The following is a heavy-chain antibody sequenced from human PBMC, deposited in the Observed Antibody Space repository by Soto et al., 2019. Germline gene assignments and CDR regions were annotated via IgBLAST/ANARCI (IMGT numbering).Heavy chain of an antibody. J-gene: IGHJ4*02. V-gene: IGHV5-10-1*01. CDR1: GYKFTNYW. CDR3: ARYCNNSDCRHLYYFDY. D-gene: IGHD2-8*01. CDR2: IDPSDSYI. Sequence: GESLNLSFKGSGYKFTNYWLSCVRQTPGKGLEWMGRIDPSDSYINYSPSFRGHVTISIDESISTAHLQWSSLKASDTATYYCARYCNNSDCRHLYYFDYWGLGTLVTVSS.